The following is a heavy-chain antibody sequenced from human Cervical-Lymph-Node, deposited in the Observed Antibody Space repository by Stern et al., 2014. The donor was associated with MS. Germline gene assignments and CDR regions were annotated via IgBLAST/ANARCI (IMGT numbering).Heavy chain of an antibody. CDR1: GYTFTKTG. D-gene: IGHD1-1*01. J-gene: IGHJ4*02. V-gene: IGHV1-18*01. Sequence: VQLVQSGAEVKKHGASVKVSCKASGYTFTKTGINWVRLAPGQGPECMGWVSTYNGNTKYAQKLRGRVTMTTDTSTSTAYMELRSLRSDDTAVYYCARGDDKTSYDYWGQGTLVTVSS. CDR2: VSTYNGNT. CDR3: ARGDDKTSYDY.